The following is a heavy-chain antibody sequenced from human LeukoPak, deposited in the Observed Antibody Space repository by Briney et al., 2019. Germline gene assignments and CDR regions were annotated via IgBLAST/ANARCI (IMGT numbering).Heavy chain of an antibody. D-gene: IGHD3-3*01. CDR1: GFTFSSYS. V-gene: IGHV3-23*01. CDR3: ARFADPHDY. J-gene: IGHJ4*02. Sequence: PGGSLRLSWAASGFTFSSYSMNWVRQAPGKGLEWVSAISGSGGSTYYADSVKGRFTISRDNSKNTLYLQMNGLRAEDTAVYYCARFADPHDYWGQGTLVTVSS. CDR2: ISGSGGST.